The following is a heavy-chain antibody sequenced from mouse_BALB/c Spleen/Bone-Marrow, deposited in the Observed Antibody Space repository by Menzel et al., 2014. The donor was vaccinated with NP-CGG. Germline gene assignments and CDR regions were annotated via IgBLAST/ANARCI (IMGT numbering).Heavy chain of an antibody. CDR3: ARTYGSSYFVY. V-gene: IGHV1-82*01. D-gene: IGHD1-1*01. CDR2: IYPGDGDT. Sequence: VQLHQSGPEMVKPGASVKISCRASGYAFSSSWMNWVKQRPGQGLEWIGRIYPGDGDTNYNGKFKGKATLTADKSSSTAYMQLSSLTSVDSAVYICARTYGSSYFVYWGQGTLVTVSA. CDR1: GYAFSSSW. J-gene: IGHJ3*01.